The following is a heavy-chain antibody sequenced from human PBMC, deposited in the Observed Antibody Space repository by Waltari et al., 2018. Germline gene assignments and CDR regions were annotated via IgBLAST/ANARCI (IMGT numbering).Heavy chain of an antibody. J-gene: IGHJ4*02. V-gene: IGHV3-48*01. CDR3: ASIYDFWGGPTFPPDY. CDR2: SSSSSSTI. Sequence: EVQLVESGGGLVQPGGSLRLYCAASGFTFSSYSMNWVRQAPGKGLELVSSSSSSSSTIYYAASVKGRITISIDNAKTSLYLQMNSLRAEDTAVYYCASIYDFWGGPTFPPDYWGQGTLVTVSS. D-gene: IGHD3-3*01. CDR1: GFTFSSYS.